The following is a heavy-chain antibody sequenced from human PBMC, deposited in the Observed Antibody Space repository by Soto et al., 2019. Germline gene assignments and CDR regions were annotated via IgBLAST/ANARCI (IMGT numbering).Heavy chain of an antibody. J-gene: IGHJ4*02. D-gene: IGHD1-1*01. Sequence: SETLSLTCTVSGGSISSSSYYWGWIRQPPGKGLEWIGSIYYSGSTYYNPSLKSRVTISVDTSKNQFSLRLSSVTAADTAVYYGARRAYNYQFDSWGQGTLVTVSS. V-gene: IGHV4-39*01. CDR1: GGSISSSSYY. CDR2: IYYSGST. CDR3: ARRAYNYQFDS.